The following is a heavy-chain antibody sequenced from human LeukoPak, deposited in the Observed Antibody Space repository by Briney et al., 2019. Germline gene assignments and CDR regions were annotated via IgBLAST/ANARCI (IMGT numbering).Heavy chain of an antibody. D-gene: IGHD3-16*01. CDR3: AVDPLFQPWVAVNI. V-gene: IGHV3-23*01. CDR1: GFTFSTFA. Sequence: GGSLRLSCAASGFTFSTFAMLWVRQPRGKGLEWVSSIFPSGGEIHYADSVKGRFTISRDNSKNTLFLQMNSLRAEDTALYYCAVDPLFQPWVAVNIWGQGTMVAVSS. J-gene: IGHJ3*02. CDR2: IFPSGGEI.